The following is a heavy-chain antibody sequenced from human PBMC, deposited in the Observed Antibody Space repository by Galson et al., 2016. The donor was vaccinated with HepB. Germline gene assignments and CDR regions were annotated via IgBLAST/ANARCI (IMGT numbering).Heavy chain of an antibody. Sequence: TLSLTCTVSGGSISSSGYYWSWIRQHPGKGLEWIGYIYHSGSTYYNPSLKSRVSISVDTSKNQFSLRLSSVTAADTAVYYCARDRSSGSGNFGYWGQGTLVTVSS. CDR2: IYHSGST. D-gene: IGHD3-10*01. CDR3: ARDRSSGSGNFGY. V-gene: IGHV4-31*03. J-gene: IGHJ4*02. CDR1: GGSISSSGYY.